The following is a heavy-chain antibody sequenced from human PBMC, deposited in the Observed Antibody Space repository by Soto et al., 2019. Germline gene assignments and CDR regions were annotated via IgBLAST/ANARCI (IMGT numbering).Heavy chain of an antibody. D-gene: IGHD6-13*01. CDR2: ISGSGGST. CDR3: AKASHSSGWYTKGAYYYGMDV. CDR1: GFTFSSYA. Sequence: GGSLRLSCAASGFTFSSYAMSWVRQAPGKGLEWVSAISGSGGSTYYADSVKGRFTISRDNSKNTLYLQMNSLRAEDTAVYYCAKASHSSGWYTKGAYYYGMDVWGQGTTVTVSS. J-gene: IGHJ6*02. V-gene: IGHV3-23*01.